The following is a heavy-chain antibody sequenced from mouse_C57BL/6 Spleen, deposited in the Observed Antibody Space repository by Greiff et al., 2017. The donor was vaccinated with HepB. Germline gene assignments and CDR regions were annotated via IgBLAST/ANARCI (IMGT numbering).Heavy chain of an antibody. CDR1: GFTFTDYY. J-gene: IGHJ4*01. Sequence: DVKLVESGGGLVQPGGSLSLSCAASGFTFTDYYMSWVRQPPGKALEWLGFIRNKANGYTTEYSASVKGRFTISRDNSQSILYLQMNALRAEDSATYYCARWRGNYIYYAMDYWGQGTSVTVSS. D-gene: IGHD2-1*01. CDR3: ARWRGNYIYYAMDY. CDR2: IRNKANGYTT. V-gene: IGHV7-3*01.